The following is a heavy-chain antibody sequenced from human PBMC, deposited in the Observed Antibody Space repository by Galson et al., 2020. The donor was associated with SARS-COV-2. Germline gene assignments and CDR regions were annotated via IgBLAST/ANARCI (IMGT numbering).Heavy chain of an antibody. V-gene: IGHV3-23*01. J-gene: IGHJ4*02. Sequence: GESLKISCAASGFTFSTAAMSWVRQAPGKGLEWVSTITDNGVNTYYTDSVKGRFTISRDNSENTLYLHMNSLRGEDTAVYYCAHKTGFDYWGQGTLVTVSS. CDR1: GFTFSTAA. CDR3: AHKTGFDY. CDR2: ITDNGVNT.